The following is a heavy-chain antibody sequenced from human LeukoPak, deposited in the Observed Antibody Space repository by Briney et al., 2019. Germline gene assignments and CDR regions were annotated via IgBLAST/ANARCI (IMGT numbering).Heavy chain of an antibody. Sequence: ASVEVSCKASGYTFTSYDINWERQATGQGLEWMGWMNPSSGNTGYAQKFQGRVTMTRNTSISTAYMELSSLRSEDTAVYYCARGEHTAMAYWGQGTLVTVSS. CDR3: ARGEHTAMAY. CDR2: MNPSSGNT. CDR1: GYTFTSYD. J-gene: IGHJ4*02. D-gene: IGHD5-18*01. V-gene: IGHV1-8*01.